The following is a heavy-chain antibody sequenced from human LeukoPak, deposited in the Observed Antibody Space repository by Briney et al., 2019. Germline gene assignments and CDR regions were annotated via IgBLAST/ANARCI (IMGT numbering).Heavy chain of an antibody. CDR1: GFTFSNYW. V-gene: IGHV3-7*04. D-gene: IGHD1-1*01. J-gene: IGHJ4*02. CDR3: VRATTDKNVGSFDY. CDR2: IKQDGSAK. Sequence: GGSLRLSCAASGFTFSNYWMSWDRQAPGKGLEWVANIKQDGSAKIYVDSVKGRFTLSRDNAENSLYLQMNSLRAEDTAVYYCVRATTDKNVGSFDYWGQGTLVTVSS.